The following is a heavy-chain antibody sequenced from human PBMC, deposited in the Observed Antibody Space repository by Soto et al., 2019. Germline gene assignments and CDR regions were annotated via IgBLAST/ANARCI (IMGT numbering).Heavy chain of an antibody. Sequence: ASVKVSCKASGYTFTDYNLHWVRQAPGQGLEWMGSINPRNGDAVSAQKFQARVTMTRDASITTAYMELIRLTSPDTAVYYCARHRFTSGSDYFDYWGQGTPVTVSS. J-gene: IGHJ4*02. V-gene: IGHV1-2*02. D-gene: IGHD1-1*01. CDR1: GYTFTDYN. CDR2: INPRNGDA. CDR3: ARHRFTSGSDYFDY.